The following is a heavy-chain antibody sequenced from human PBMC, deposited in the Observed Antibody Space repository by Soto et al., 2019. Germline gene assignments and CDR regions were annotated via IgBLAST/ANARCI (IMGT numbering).Heavy chain of an antibody. Sequence: GWSLRLSCSASVFTFSSYWMHWFRQAPGKGLVWVSRINSDGSSTSYADSVKGRFTISRDNAKNTLYLQMNSLRAEDTAVYYCARGGYSYGPPYYYYGMDVWGQGTTVTVSS. CDR3: ARGGYSYGPPYYYYGMDV. V-gene: IGHV3-74*01. CDR2: INSDGSST. CDR1: VFTFSSYW. D-gene: IGHD5-18*01. J-gene: IGHJ6*02.